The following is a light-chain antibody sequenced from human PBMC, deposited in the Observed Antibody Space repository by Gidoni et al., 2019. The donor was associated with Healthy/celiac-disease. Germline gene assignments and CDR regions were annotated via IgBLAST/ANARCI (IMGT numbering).Light chain of an antibody. J-gene: IGKJ1*01. Sequence: DIQMTQSPSSLSASVGDRVTITCRASQSISSYLNWYQQKPGKAPKLLIYAASSLQSGVPSRFSGSGSWTDFTLIISSLQPEDFATYYCQQSYSTPWTFGQGTKVEIK. V-gene: IGKV1-39*01. CDR1: QSISSY. CDR2: AAS. CDR3: QQSYSTPWT.